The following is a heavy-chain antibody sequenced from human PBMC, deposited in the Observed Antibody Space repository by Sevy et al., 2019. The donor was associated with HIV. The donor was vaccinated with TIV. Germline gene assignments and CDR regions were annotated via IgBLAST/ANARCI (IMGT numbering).Heavy chain of an antibody. J-gene: IGHJ4*02. V-gene: IGHV3-20*04. CDR1: GFTFNEYG. D-gene: IGHD3-16*02. CDR2: INWNGADT. CDR3: AKNKGITCGGIVAQYFDC. Sequence: GGYLRLSCAVSGFTFNEYGMSWVRQVPGKGLEWVSGINWNGADTDYADSVKGRFTISRDNAKNSLYLQMNSLRAEDTALYFCAKNKGITCGGIVAQYFDCWGRGTLVTVSS.